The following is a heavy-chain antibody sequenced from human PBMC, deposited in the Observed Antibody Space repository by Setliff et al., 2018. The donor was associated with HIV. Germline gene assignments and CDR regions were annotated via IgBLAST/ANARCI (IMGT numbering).Heavy chain of an antibody. V-gene: IGHV1-69*04. CDR2: IIPILGMT. CDR1: GGTFNNYT. Sequence: SVKVSCKASGGTFNNYTITWVRQAPGQGLEWMGRIIPILGMTNYAQKFQGRVTITADKSTSTAYMELNSLRSEDTAMYYCARDLGYCTNGACPLTAEGAFDIWAKGQWSPSPQ. CDR3: ARDLGYCTNGACPLTAEGAFDI. J-gene: IGHJ3*02. D-gene: IGHD2-8*01.